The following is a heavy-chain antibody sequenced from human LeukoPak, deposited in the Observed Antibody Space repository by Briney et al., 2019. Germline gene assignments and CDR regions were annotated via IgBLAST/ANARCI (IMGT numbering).Heavy chain of an antibody. CDR3: ARDGSYYDSSGYYWAYYFDY. D-gene: IGHD3-22*01. Sequence: ASVKVSCKGSGYTFTSYGISWVRQAPGQGLEWMGWISAYNGNTNYAQKLQGRVTMTTDTSTSTAYMELRSLRSDDTAVYYCARDGSYYDSSGYYWAYYFDYWGQGTLVTVSS. V-gene: IGHV1-18*01. CDR2: ISAYNGNT. J-gene: IGHJ4*02. CDR1: GYTFTSYG.